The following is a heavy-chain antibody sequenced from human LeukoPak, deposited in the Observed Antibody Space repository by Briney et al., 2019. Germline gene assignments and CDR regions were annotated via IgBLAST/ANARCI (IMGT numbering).Heavy chain of an antibody. V-gene: IGHV3-30*18. CDR3: AKARAAGDYYYGMDV. CDR2: ISYDGSNK. CDR1: GFTFRSYG. D-gene: IGHD6-13*01. Sequence: GGSQRLSCAASGFTFRSYGMHWVRQAPGKGLEWVAVISYDGSNKYYADSVKGRFTISRDNSKNTLYLQMNSLRAEDTAVYYCAKARAAGDYYYGMDVWGQGTTVTVSS. J-gene: IGHJ6*02.